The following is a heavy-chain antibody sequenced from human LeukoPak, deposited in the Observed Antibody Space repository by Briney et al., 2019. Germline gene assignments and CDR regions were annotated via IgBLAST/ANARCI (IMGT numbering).Heavy chain of an antibody. CDR1: GFTLSNYA. CDR3: ARDRLGGSYYFYYYGMDV. Sequence: GGSLRLSCAASGFTLSNYAIHWVRQAPGKGLEWVAVTSYDGSNKYYADSVKGRFTITRDNSKNTLYLQMNSLRAEDTAVYYCARDRLGGSYYFYYYGMDVWGQGTTVTVSS. J-gene: IGHJ6*02. D-gene: IGHD1-26*01. CDR2: TSYDGSNK. V-gene: IGHV3-30*04.